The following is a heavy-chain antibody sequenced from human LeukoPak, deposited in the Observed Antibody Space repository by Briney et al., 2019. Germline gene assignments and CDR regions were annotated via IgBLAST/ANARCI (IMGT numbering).Heavy chain of an antibody. J-gene: IGHJ4*02. CDR3: AKDPGWDEGPFDY. V-gene: IGHV3-23*01. CDR1: GFTFSSYA. CDR2: ISGSGGST. Sequence: PGGSLRLSCAASGFTFSSYAMSWVRQAPGKGLEWVSAISGSGGSTYYADSVKGRSTISRDNSKNTLYLQMNSLRAEDTAVYYCAKDPGWDEGPFDYWGQGTLVTVSS. D-gene: IGHD1-26*01.